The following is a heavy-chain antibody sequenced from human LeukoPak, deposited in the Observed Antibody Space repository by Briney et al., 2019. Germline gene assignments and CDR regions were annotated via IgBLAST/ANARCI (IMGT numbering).Heavy chain of an antibody. Sequence: GGSLTCSCAGSGFTCSTYGMHRVGPAPGLGLEWVEVISYDRTNKYYADSVKGRFTISRDNSKNTLYLQMNSLRAEDTAVYYCAKYRIALDYWGQGTLVTVSS. CDR1: GFTCSTYG. J-gene: IGHJ4*02. CDR2: ISYDRTNK. V-gene: IGHV3-30*18. CDR3: AKYRIALDY. D-gene: IGHD6-13*01.